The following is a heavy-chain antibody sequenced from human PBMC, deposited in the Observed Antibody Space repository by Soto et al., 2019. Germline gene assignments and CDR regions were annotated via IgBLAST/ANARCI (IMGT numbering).Heavy chain of an antibody. J-gene: IGHJ4*02. V-gene: IGHV3-23*01. CDR2: ISGSGGST. D-gene: IGHD5-18*01. CDR1: GFTFSSYA. CDR3: AKDFSGYSYGWGY. Sequence: EVQLLESGGGLVQPGGSLRLSCAASGFTFSSYAMSWVRQAPGKGLEWVSAISGSGGSTYYAASVKGRFTISRDNSKNTLYLQMSSLRAEDTAVYYCAKDFSGYSYGWGYWGQGTLVTVSS.